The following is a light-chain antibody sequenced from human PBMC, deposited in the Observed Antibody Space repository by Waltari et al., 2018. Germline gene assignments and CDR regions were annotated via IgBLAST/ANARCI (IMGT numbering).Light chain of an antibody. Sequence: EIVLTQSPGTLSFSLGERATLSCRASQSVSRALAWYQQKPGQAPRLLIYDASTRATGIPGRFSGSGSGTDFSLTSSRLEPDDFAVYYCQHYVRLPATFGQGTTVEI. V-gene: IGKV3-20*01. J-gene: IGKJ1*01. CDR3: QHYVRLPAT. CDR2: DAS. CDR1: QSVSRA.